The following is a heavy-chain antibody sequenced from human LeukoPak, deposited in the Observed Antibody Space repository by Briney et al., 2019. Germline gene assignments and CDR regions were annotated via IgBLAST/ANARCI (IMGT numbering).Heavy chain of an antibody. CDR1: GGSFSGYY. CDR3: ARGRGYCSGGRYYSFWVYFDY. V-gene: IGHV4-34*01. Sequence: SETLSLTCAVYGGSFSGYYWSWIRQPPGKGLEWIGEINHSGSTNYNPSLKSRVTISVDTSKNQFSLKLSSVTAADTAVYYCARGRGYCSGGRYYSFWVYFDYWGQGTLVTVSS. CDR2: INHSGST. J-gene: IGHJ4*02. D-gene: IGHD2-15*01.